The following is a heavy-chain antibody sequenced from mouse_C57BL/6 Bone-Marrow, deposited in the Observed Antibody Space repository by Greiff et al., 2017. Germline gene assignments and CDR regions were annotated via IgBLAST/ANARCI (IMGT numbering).Heavy chain of an antibody. CDR2: FHPYNDDT. Sequence: QVPLQQSGAELVKPGASVKMSCKASGYTFTTYPIEWMKQNHGKSLEWIGNFHPYNDDTKYNEKFKGKATLTVEKSSNTVYLALSRLTSDDSAVYYGARSSTFFYYFDARGKGTTLTVAS. J-gene: IGHJ2*01. V-gene: IGHV1-47*01. D-gene: IGHD5-1*01. CDR3: ARSSTFFYYFDA. CDR1: GYTFTTYP.